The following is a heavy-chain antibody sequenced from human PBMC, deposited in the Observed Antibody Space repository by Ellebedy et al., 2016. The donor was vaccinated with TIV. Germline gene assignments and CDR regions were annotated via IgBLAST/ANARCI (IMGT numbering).Heavy chain of an antibody. CDR2: INHSGST. J-gene: IGHJ5*02. V-gene: IGHV4-34*01. CDR3: ARGPQLGIDP. Sequence: GSLRLXXAASGFTVSSNYMSWIRQPPGKGLEWIGEINHSGSTNYNPSLKSRVTISVDTSKNQFSLKLSSVTAADTAVYYCARGPQLGIDPWGQGTLVTVSS. CDR1: GFTVSSNY. D-gene: IGHD6-6*01.